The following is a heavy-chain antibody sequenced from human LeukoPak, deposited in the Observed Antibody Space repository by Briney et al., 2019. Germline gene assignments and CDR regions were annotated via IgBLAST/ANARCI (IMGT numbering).Heavy chain of an antibody. CDR2: IYYSGST. V-gene: IGHV4-59*11. J-gene: IGHJ2*01. D-gene: IGHD3-16*02. Sequence: SETLSPTCSVSGGSISRHYWAWIRQPPGKGLEWIGYIYYSGSTNYTNYNPSLKSRVTISVDTSKNQFSLKLSSVTAADTAVYYCARDPIVSVGDWYFDLWGRGTLVTVSS. CDR1: GGSISRHY. CDR3: ARDPIVSVGDWYFDL.